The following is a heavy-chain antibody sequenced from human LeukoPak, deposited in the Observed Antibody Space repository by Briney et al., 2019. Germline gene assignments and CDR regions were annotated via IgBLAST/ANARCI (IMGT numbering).Heavy chain of an antibody. CDR1: GFTFSSYA. CDR3: ARDYGSGSPLDY. Sequence: GGSLRLSCAASGFTFSSYAMSWVRQAPGKGLEWVSAISGSGGSTYYADSVKGRFTISRDNAKNSLYLQMNSLRAEDTAVYYCARDYGSGSPLDYWGQGTLVTVSS. CDR2: ISGSGGST. J-gene: IGHJ4*02. D-gene: IGHD3-10*01. V-gene: IGHV3-23*01.